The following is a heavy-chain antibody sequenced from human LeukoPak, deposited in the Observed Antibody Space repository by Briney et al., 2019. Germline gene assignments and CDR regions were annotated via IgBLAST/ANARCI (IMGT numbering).Heavy chain of an antibody. V-gene: IGHV1-8*01. Sequence: ASVKVSCKASGYTFTIYDINWVRQATGQGLEWMGWMNPTSGHTGYAQSFQGRVTMTRDTSISTAYMELNSLTSEDTAVYYCARSPVGVRKKHDFWGQGTLVIVSS. J-gene: IGHJ4*02. CDR2: MNPTSGHT. CDR3: ARSPVGVRKKHDF. CDR1: GYTFTIYD. D-gene: IGHD3-10*01.